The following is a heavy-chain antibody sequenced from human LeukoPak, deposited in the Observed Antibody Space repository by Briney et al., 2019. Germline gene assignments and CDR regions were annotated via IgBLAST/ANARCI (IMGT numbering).Heavy chain of an antibody. D-gene: IGHD3-9*01. J-gene: IGHJ4*02. CDR3: TRRTPHFDWEYYFDY. Sequence: GGSLRLSCAASGFTFSDYYMSWIRQAPGKGLEWVSYISSSGSTIYYADSVKGRFTISRDNAKNSLYLQMNSLRAEDTAVYYCTRRTPHFDWEYYFDYWGQGTLVTVSS. CDR1: GFTFSDYY. V-gene: IGHV3-11*01. CDR2: ISSSGSTI.